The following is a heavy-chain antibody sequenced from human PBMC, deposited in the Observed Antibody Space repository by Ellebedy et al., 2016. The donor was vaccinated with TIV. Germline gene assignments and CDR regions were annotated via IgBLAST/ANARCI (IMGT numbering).Heavy chain of an antibody. D-gene: IGHD5-24*01. J-gene: IGHJ2*01. CDR3: ASSRERPLYWYFGL. CDR1: GDSISGYY. V-gene: IGHV4-59*01. CDR2: IYYSGYT. Sequence: MPSETLSLTCTVSGDSISGYYWSWIRQPPGKRLEWIASIYYSGYTNHNPSLKSRVTVSLDTSKNQFSLKLSSVTAAGTAVYYCASSRERPLYWYFGLWGRGTLVTVSS.